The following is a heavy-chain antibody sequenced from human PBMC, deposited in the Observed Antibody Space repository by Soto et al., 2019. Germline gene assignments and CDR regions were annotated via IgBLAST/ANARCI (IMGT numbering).Heavy chain of an antibody. CDR1: GFTFSSYA. CDR3: ARDKWRNSSGYTV. Sequence: QVQLVESGGGVVQPGRSLRLSCAASGFTFSSYAMHWVRQAPGKGLEWVAVISYDGSNKYYADSVKGRFTIPRDNSKNTLYLQMNSLRAEDTAVYYCARDKWRNSSGYTVWGQGTMVTVSS. D-gene: IGHD3-22*01. V-gene: IGHV3-30-3*01. J-gene: IGHJ3*01. CDR2: ISYDGSNK.